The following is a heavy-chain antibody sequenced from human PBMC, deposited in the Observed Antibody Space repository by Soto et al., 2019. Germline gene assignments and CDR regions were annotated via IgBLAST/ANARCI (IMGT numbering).Heavy chain of an antibody. J-gene: IGHJ6*02. D-gene: IGHD3-3*01. Sequence: PGGSLRLSCAVSGFPFDSYSMSWVRQAPGQGLEWLASLSSGSFYIFHADSIRGRFTISRDDAKNLLFLQMNSLTIEDTATYYCAREDNTIYAPHGLDVWGQGTAVTVSS. V-gene: IGHV3-21*01. CDR2: LSSGSFYI. CDR3: AREDNTIYAPHGLDV. CDR1: GFPFDSYS.